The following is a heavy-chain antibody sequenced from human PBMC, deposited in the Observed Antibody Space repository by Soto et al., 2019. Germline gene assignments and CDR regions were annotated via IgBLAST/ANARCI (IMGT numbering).Heavy chain of an antibody. Sequence: PXVSLRLSCAASGLNFEKGSMNWVRQPPGKGPEWLASISPSSTYIRYADSVKGRFTISRDNARNSLSLQMMNLRADDTAIYYCATDTGDIEVVPATTWGQGTLVTVSS. J-gene: IGHJ4*02. D-gene: IGHD2-15*01. CDR3: ATDTGDIEVVPATT. CDR2: ISPSSTYI. V-gene: IGHV3-21*04. CDR1: GLNFEKGS.